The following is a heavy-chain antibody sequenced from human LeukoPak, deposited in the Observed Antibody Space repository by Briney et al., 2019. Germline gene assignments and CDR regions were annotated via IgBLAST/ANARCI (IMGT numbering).Heavy chain of an antibody. J-gene: IGHJ4*02. CDR1: GGTFSSYA. CDR3: ARGSSGWPFDY. CDR2: INPNSGGT. Sequence: GASVKVSCKASGGTFSSYAISWVRQAPGQGLEWMGRINPNSGGTNYAQKFQGRVTMTRDTSISTAYMELSRLRSDDTAVYYCARGSSGWPFDYWGQGTLVTVSS. V-gene: IGHV1-2*06. D-gene: IGHD6-19*01.